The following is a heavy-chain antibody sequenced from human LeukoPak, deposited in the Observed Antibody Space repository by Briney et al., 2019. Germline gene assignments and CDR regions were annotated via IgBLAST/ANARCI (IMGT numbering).Heavy chain of an antibody. V-gene: IGHV5-51*01. Sequence: GESLKISCQGSGYRFTDYWIGWVRQMPGKGPEWMAIIYPGDSDTRYSPSFQGRVTISADKSISTAYLQWSSLKASDTAMYYCAADWYGGPYDYWGQGILVTVSS. D-gene: IGHD3-9*01. J-gene: IGHJ4*02. CDR1: GYRFTDYW. CDR3: AADWYGGPYDY. CDR2: IYPGDSDT.